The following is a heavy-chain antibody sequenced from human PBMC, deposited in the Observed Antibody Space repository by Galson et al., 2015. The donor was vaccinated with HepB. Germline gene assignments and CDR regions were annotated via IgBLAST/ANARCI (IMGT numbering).Heavy chain of an antibody. V-gene: IGHV1-2*06. CDR3: AKDLREYSGYEPFDY. D-gene: IGHD5-12*01. CDR2: INPNSGGT. Sequence: SVKVSCKASGYTFTGYYMHWVRQAPGQGLEWMGRINPNSGGTNYAQKFQGRVTMTRDTSISTAYMELSSLRAEDTAVYYCAKDLREYSGYEPFDYWGQGTLVTVSS. J-gene: IGHJ4*02. CDR1: GYTFTGYY.